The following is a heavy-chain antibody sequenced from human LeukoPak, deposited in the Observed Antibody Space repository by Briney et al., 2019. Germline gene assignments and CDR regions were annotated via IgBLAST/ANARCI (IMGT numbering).Heavy chain of an antibody. CDR1: GFTFSSYW. CDR3: ARFSSGWSPSGFDY. J-gene: IGHJ4*02. CDR2: INSDGTTT. V-gene: IGHV3-74*01. Sequence: GGSLRLSCAASGFTFSSYWMRWVRQGPGKELTWVSHINSDGTTTNYADSVKGRFTISRDNAKNTLYLQMNSLRVEDTAVYYCARFSSGWSPSGFDYWGQGTLVTVSS. D-gene: IGHD6-19*01.